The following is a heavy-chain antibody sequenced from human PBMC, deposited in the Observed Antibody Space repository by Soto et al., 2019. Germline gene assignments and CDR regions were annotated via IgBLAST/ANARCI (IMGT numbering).Heavy chain of an antibody. J-gene: IGHJ4*02. V-gene: IGHV4-59*08. CDR1: GGSISGYY. D-gene: IGHD2-15*01. CDR2: VWYSGST. Sequence: PSETLSLTCTVSGGSISGYYWSWIRQPPGKGLEWIGYVWYSGSTYYNPSLKSRVTISVDTSKNQFSLKLSSVAAADTAVYYCARARGARYFDYWGQGTLVTVSS. CDR3: ARARGARYFDY.